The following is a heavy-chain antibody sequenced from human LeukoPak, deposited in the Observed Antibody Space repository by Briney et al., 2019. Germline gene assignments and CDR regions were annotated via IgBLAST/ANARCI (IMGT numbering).Heavy chain of an antibody. CDR1: GFTFTSYS. CDR2: ISSSGSTI. CDR3: ARVEREVTGYYYYMDV. Sequence: HPGGSLRLSCAASGFTFTSYSMNWVRQAPGKGLEWVSYISSSGSTIYYADSVKGRFTISRDNAKNSLYLQMNSLRAEDTAVYYCARVEREVTGYYYYMDVWGKGTTVTISS. D-gene: IGHD4-23*01. V-gene: IGHV3-48*04. J-gene: IGHJ6*03.